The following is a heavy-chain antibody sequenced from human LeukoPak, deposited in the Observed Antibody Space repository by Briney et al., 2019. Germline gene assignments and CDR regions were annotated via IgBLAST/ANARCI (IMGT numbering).Heavy chain of an antibody. CDR1: GFTFSSYA. Sequence: PGGSLRLSCEASGFTFSSYAMHWVRQAPGKGLEWVAVISYDGSNQYYADYVKGRFTISRDNSKNTLYLQMNSLRAEDTAVYYCAREVPYGDYGDYFDYWGQGTLVTVSS. D-gene: IGHD4-17*01. CDR2: ISYDGSNQ. J-gene: IGHJ4*02. CDR3: AREVPYGDYGDYFDY. V-gene: IGHV3-30-3*01.